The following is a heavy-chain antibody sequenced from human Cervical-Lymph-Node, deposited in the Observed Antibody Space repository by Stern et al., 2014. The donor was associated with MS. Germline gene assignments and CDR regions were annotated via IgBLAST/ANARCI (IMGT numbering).Heavy chain of an antibody. J-gene: IGHJ4*02. Sequence: VQLLESGGGVVQPGGSLRLSCVASGFTFHTYAMHWVRQAPGKGLEGVAVIWYEGTNTYYGASVQGRFSISRENSKNTLFLQMNSLNFGDTAVYYCAKPAMDCSSTSCYFEDWGQGTLVTVSS. V-gene: IGHV3-33*06. CDR3: AKPAMDCSSTSCYFED. CDR2: IWYEGTNT. D-gene: IGHD2-2*01. CDR1: GFTFHTYA.